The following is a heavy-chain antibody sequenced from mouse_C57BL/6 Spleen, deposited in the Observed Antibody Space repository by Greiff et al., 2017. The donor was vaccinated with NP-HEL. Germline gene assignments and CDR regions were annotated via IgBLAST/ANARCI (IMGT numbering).Heavy chain of an antibody. CDR1: GYTFTSYT. Sequence: QVQLKQSGAELARPGASVKMSCKASGYTFTSYTMHWVKQRPGQGLEWIGYINPSSGYTKYNQKFKDKATLTADKSSSTAYMQLSSLTSEDSAVYYCARSDYGDAMDYWGQGTSVTVSS. CDR2: INPSSGYT. V-gene: IGHV1-4*01. CDR3: ARSDYGDAMDY. D-gene: IGHD2-4*01. J-gene: IGHJ4*01.